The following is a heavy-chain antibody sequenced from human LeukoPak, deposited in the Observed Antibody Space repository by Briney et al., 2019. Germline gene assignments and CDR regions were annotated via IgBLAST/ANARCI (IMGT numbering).Heavy chain of an antibody. J-gene: IGHJ4*02. D-gene: IGHD2-15*01. CDR2: INHSGST. CDR1: GGSFSGYY. V-gene: IGHV4-34*01. Sequence: SETLSLTCAVYGGSFSGYYWSWIRQPPGKGLEWIGEINHSGSTNYNPSLKSRVTMSVDTSKNQFSLKLSSVTAADTAVYYCASIVECSGGSCGYFDYWGQGTLVTVSS. CDR3: ASIVECSGGSCGYFDY.